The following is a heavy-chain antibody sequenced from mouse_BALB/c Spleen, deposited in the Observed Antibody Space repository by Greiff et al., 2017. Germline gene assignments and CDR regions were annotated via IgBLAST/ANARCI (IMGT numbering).Heavy chain of an antibody. CDR1: GYTFTDYN. Sequence: VQLQQSGPELVKPGASVKISCKASGYTFTDYNMHWVKQSHGKSLEWIGYIYPYNGGTGYNQKFKSKATLTVDNSSSTAYMELRSLTSEDSAVYYCARDYYGSSYGAAMDYWGQGTSVTVSS. V-gene: IGHV1S29*02. J-gene: IGHJ4*01. D-gene: IGHD1-1*01. CDR3: ARDYYGSSYGAAMDY. CDR2: IYPYNGGT.